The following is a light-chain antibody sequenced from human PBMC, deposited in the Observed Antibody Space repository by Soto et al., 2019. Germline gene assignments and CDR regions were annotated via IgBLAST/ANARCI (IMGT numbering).Light chain of an antibody. Sequence: EIVLTQSPATLSSFPGARVTLSCRASQAVNTRLAWYQHKPGQAPRLLIYLASNRAAGVPARFSGSGSGTDFTLTISDVEPEDFAVYYCHQRQSWPRTVGQGTKVDIK. V-gene: IGKV3-11*01. CDR3: HQRQSWPRT. CDR2: LAS. CDR1: QAVNTR. J-gene: IGKJ1*01.